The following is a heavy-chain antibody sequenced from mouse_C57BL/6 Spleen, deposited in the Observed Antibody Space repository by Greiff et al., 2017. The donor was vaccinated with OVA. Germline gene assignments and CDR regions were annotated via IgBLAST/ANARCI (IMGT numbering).Heavy chain of an antibody. J-gene: IGHJ1*03. CDR2: ISDGGSYT. V-gene: IGHV5-4*01. CDR1: GFTFSSYA. Sequence: EVQRVESGGGLVKPGGSLKLSCAASGFTFSSYAMSWVRQTPEKRLEWVATISDGGSYTYYPDNVKGRFTISRDNAKNNLYLQMSHLKSEDTAMYYCARDYSNYEGWYFDVWGTGTTVTVSS. D-gene: IGHD2-5*01. CDR3: ARDYSNYEGWYFDV.